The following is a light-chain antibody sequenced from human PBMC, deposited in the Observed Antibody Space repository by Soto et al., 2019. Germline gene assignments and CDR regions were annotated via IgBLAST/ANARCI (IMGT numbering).Light chain of an antibody. Sequence: TQMNQSASTVSASVGGRVTIICRASQRISSWLAWNQQKPGKGHKPQIDKASSLESGVPSSFSGSGSGTDFTLTISRLEPDHVAVYYCQQYDRYPSMCTFGQGTKVDI. CDR2: KAS. J-gene: IGKJ2*02. CDR1: QRISSW. CDR3: QQYDRYPSMCT. V-gene: IGKV1-5*03.